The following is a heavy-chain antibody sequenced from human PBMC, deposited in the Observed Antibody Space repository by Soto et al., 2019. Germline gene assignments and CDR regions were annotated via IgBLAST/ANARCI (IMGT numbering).Heavy chain of an antibody. V-gene: IGHV4-4*07. CDR3: ARDGVYCSSTSCYTGFDY. D-gene: IGHD2-2*02. CDR2: IYTSGST. Sequence: ETLSLTCTVSGGSISSYYWSWIRQPAGKGLEWIGRIYTSGSTNYNPSLKSRVTMSVDTSKNQFSLKLSSVTAADTAVYYCARDGVYCSSTSCYTGFDYWGQGTLVTVSS. J-gene: IGHJ4*02. CDR1: GGSISSYY.